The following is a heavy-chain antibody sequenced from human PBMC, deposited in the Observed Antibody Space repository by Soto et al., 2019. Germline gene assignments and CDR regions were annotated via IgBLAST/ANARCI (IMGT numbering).Heavy chain of an antibody. V-gene: IGHV3-30*18. CDR1: GFTFSSYG. J-gene: IGHJ4*02. CDR3: AKPHSLYDYVWGSYRHYTPDY. CDR2: ISYDGSNK. Sequence: GGSLRLSCAASGFTFSSYGMHWVRQAPGKGLEWVAVISYDGSNKYYADSVKGRFTISRDNSKNTLYLQMNSLRAEDTAVYYCAKPHSLYDYVWGSYRHYTPDYWGQGTLVTVSS. D-gene: IGHD3-16*02.